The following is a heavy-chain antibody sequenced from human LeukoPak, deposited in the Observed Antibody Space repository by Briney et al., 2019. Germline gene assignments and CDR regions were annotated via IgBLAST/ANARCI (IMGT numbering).Heavy chain of an antibody. J-gene: IGHJ4*02. CDR1: GFTFSSYE. D-gene: IGHD3-10*01. V-gene: IGHV3-48*03. CDR2: ISNSGSSI. CDR3: AREDYYGSGSYDY. Sequence: PGGSLRLSCAASGFTFSSYEMNWVRQAPGKGLECVSYISNSGSSIEYADSVKGRFTISRDNAKNSLYLQMNSLRAEDTAVYYCAREDYYGSGSYDYWGQGTLVTVSS.